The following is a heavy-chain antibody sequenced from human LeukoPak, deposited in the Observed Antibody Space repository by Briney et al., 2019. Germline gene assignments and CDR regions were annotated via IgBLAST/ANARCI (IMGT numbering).Heavy chain of an antibody. J-gene: IGHJ5*02. CDR2: IYYSGST. V-gene: IGHV4-59*01. D-gene: IGHD3-22*01. Sequence: NPSETLSLTCAVYGGSFSGYYWSWIRQPPGKGLEWIGYIYYSGSTNYNPSLKSRVTISVDTSKNQFSLKLSSVTAADTAVYYCARAIVVNNWFDPWGQGTLVTVSS. CDR1: GGSFSGYY. CDR3: ARAIVVNNWFDP.